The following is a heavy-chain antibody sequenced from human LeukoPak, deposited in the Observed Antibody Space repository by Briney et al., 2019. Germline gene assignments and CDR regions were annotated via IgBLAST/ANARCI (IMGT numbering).Heavy chain of an antibody. CDR1: GYTFTSYG. D-gene: IGHD3-22*01. J-gene: IGHJ5*02. Sequence: GASVKVSCKASGYTFTSYGISWVRQAPGQGLEWMGWMKPDSGATGYAEKFRGRVTLTSDTSTSTAYMELSGLRSEDTAVYFCARTYYDGSRNPNWFDPWGQGTLVTVSS. V-gene: IGHV1-8*02. CDR3: ARTYYDGSRNPNWFDP. CDR2: MKPDSGAT.